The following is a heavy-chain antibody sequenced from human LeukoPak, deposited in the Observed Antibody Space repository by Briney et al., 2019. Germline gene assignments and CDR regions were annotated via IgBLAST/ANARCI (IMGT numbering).Heavy chain of an antibody. V-gene: IGHV4-4*02. D-gene: IGHD6-13*01. CDR3: ARVVAAAGMEWFDP. Sequence: PSGTLSLTCAVSGGSISSSNWWSWVRQPPGKGLEWIGEIYHSGSTNYNPSLKSRVTISVDKSKNQFSLKLSSVTAADPAVYYCARVVAAAGMEWFDPWGQGTLVTVSS. CDR1: GGSISSSNW. CDR2: IYHSGST. J-gene: IGHJ5*02.